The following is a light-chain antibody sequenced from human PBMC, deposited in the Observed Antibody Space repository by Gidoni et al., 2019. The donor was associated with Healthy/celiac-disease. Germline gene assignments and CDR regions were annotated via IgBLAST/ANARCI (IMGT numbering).Light chain of an antibody. CDR2: RNN. CDR1: SSNIGSNY. CDR3: AAWDDSLSGYV. J-gene: IGLJ1*01. Sequence: QSVLTQPPSASATPGQRVTISCSGSSSNIGSNYVYWYQQLPGTAPKLLIYRNNQRPSGVPARFSGSKSGTSASLAISGLRSEDEADYYCAAWDDSLSGYVFGTGTKVTVL. V-gene: IGLV1-47*01.